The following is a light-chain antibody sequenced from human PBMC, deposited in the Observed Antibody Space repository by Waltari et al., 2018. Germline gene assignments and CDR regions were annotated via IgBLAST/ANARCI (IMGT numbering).Light chain of an antibody. CDR1: QTISSW. CDR3: QQYDRLPVT. CDR2: TAS. Sequence: DIQMTQSPSTLSTSIGDRVTITCRASQTISSWLAWYQQKPGKAPKLLINTASSLESGVPSRFSGRGSGTEFTLTISSLQPDDFSTYYCQQYDRLPVTFGQGTKLEIK. J-gene: IGKJ2*01. V-gene: IGKV1-5*03.